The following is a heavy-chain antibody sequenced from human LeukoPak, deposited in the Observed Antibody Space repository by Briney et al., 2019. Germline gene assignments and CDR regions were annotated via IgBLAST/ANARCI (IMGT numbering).Heavy chain of an antibody. V-gene: IGHV6-1*01. CDR2: TYYRSKWYN. CDR1: GDSVSSNIAA. Sequence: SQTLSLTCAISGDSVSSNIAAWNWIRHSPSRGLEWLGRTYYRSKWYNDYAVSVKSRITINPDTSKNQFSLQLNSVTPEDTAVYYCARSTTSGSYYRGYYYYYGMDVWGQGTTVTVSS. J-gene: IGHJ6*02. CDR3: ARSTTSGSYYRGYYYYYGMDV. D-gene: IGHD1-26*01.